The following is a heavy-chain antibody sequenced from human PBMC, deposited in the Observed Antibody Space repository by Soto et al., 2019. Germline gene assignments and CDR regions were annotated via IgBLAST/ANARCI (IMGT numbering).Heavy chain of an antibody. CDR3: ARDPLWGTAMVLWYFDL. V-gene: IGHV3-30-3*01. CDR1: GFTFSSYA. J-gene: IGHJ2*01. D-gene: IGHD5-18*01. Sequence: QVQLVESGGGVVQPGRSLRLSCAASGFTFSSYAMHWVRQAPGTGLEWVAVISYDGSNKYYADCGKGRFTIARDNAKNTLYLQLNIPRAEDTAVYYCARDPLWGTAMVLWYFDLWGRGTLVTVSS. CDR2: ISYDGSNK.